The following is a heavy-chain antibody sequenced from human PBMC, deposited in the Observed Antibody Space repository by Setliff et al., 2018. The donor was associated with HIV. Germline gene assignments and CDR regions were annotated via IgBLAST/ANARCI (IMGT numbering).Heavy chain of an antibody. D-gene: IGHD5-12*01. CDR3: ARDGGYSGHQWFGDAFDI. CDR1: GDIFSRYG. J-gene: IGHJ3*02. Sequence: GASVKVSCKASGDIFSRYGISWVRQAPGQGLEWMGGIIPIYGTANSAQKFQGRVTITADESTSTAYMELSTLRSEDTAVYFCARDGGYSGHQWFGDAFDIWGQGTMGTVS. V-gene: IGHV1-69*13. CDR2: IIPIYGTA.